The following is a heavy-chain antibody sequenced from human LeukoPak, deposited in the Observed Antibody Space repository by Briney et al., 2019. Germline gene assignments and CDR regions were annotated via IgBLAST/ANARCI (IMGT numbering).Heavy chain of an antibody. CDR2: IYRGGST. Sequence: GGSLPLSCAASGFTVSSNYMSWLRQAPGRGLAWVAVIYRGGSTYYVDPGMGRFTTSRHNSKNTLYLQMNSLRAEDTAVYYCARDLRAGFPIAAAGTGFDYWGQGTLVTVSS. V-gene: IGHV3-53*04. CDR3: ARDLRAGFPIAAAGTGFDY. J-gene: IGHJ4*02. D-gene: IGHD6-13*01. CDR1: GFTVSSNY.